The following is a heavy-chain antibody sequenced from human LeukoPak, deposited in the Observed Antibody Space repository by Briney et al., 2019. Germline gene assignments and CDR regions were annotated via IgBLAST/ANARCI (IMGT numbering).Heavy chain of an antibody. D-gene: IGHD2-2*01. CDR3: ARDVVPAAMGGGYYYYYGMDV. CDR1: GFTFSSYA. CDR2: ISYDGSNK. Sequence: GGSLRLSCAASGFTFSSYAMHWVRQAPGKGLEWVAVISYDGSNKYYADSVKGRFTISRDNSKNTLYLQMNSLRGEDTALYYCARDVVPAAMGGGYYYYYGMDVWGQGTTVTVSS. V-gene: IGHV3-30-3*01. J-gene: IGHJ6*02.